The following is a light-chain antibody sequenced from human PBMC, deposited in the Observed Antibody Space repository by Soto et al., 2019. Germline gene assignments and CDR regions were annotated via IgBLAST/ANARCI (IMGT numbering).Light chain of an antibody. CDR1: ENIRDF. J-gene: IGKJ1*01. CDR3: QQTYGSPPT. V-gene: IGKV1-39*01. Sequence: PSSPLTPVGDRDTITSRASENIRDFVNWYQQKPGKAPNLLIYGTSTLQGGVPSRFSGSGSATDFTLTISSLQREDFATYYCQQTYGSPPTFGQGTKVDIK. CDR2: GTS.